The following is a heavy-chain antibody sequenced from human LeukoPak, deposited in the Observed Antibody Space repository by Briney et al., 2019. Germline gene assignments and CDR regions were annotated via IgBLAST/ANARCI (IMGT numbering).Heavy chain of an antibody. V-gene: IGHV3-64*01. J-gene: IGHJ4*02. CDR2: ISSNGGRT. Sequence: GGSLRLSCADPRFTFSRYALHCVRPAPGKGLEYVSDISSNGGRTHYANSVNGRFTVPRDNSKNTLYLQMGSLRAEDMAVYYCARVGITEEYYFDCWGQGTLVSVSS. CDR1: RFTFSRYA. CDR3: ARVGITEEYYFDC. D-gene: IGHD3-16*01.